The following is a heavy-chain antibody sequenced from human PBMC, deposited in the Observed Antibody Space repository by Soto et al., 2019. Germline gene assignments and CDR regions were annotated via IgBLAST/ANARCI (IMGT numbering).Heavy chain of an antibody. CDR2: IIPIFGTA. D-gene: IGHD1-20*01. J-gene: IGHJ4*02. V-gene: IGHV1-69*06. Sequence: SVKVSCKASGGTFSSYAISWVRQAPGQGLEWMGGIIPIFGTANYAQKFQGRVTITAGKSTSTAYMELSSLRSEDTAVYYCARGSVTGTNADYWGQGTLVTVSS. CDR3: ARGSVTGTNADY. CDR1: GGTFSSYA.